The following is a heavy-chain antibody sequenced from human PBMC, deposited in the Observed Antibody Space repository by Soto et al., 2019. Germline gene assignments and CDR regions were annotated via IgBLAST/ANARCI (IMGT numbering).Heavy chain of an antibody. Sequence: GGSLRLSCAASGFTFSNYAMSWVRQAPGKGLEWVSAISGSGGSTYYADSVKGRFTISRDNSKNTLYLQMNSLRVEDTAVYYCAKALGAVAGTEFDYWGQGTLVTVSS. CDR2: ISGSGGST. CDR3: AKALGAVAGTEFDY. CDR1: GFTFSNYA. J-gene: IGHJ4*02. D-gene: IGHD6-19*01. V-gene: IGHV3-23*01.